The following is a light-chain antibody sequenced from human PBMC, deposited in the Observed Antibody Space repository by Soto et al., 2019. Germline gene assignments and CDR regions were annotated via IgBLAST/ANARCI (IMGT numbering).Light chain of an antibody. CDR2: KTS. CDR3: QQYSTYSEFT. Sequence: DIQMTQSPSTLSASVGDRVTITCRASQNINGWLAWYQQKPGKAPKLLIYKTSNLETGVPSRFSGSGSGTEFTLTISCLQPDDFATYYCQQYSTYSEFTFGQGTRLEIK. J-gene: IGKJ2*01. V-gene: IGKV1-5*03. CDR1: QNINGW.